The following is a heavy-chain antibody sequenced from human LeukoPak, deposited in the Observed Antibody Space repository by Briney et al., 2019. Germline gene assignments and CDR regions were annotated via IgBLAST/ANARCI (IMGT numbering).Heavy chain of an antibody. CDR2: IYWDDDK. Sequence: SGPTLVNPTQTLTLTCTFSGFSLSTSGVGVGWIRQPPAKALEWLALIYWDDDKRYRPSLKSRLTITKDTSKNQVVLTMTNMDPVDTATYYCAHSPPDSSGYYYNWFDPWGQGTLVTVSS. J-gene: IGHJ5*02. D-gene: IGHD3-22*01. CDR1: GFSLSTSGVG. CDR3: AHSPPDSSGYYYNWFDP. V-gene: IGHV2-5*02.